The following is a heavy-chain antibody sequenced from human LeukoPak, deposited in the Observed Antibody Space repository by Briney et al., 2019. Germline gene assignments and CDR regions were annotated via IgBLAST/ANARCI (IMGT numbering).Heavy chain of an antibody. D-gene: IGHD2-2*01. J-gene: IGHJ4*02. CDR1: GFTSSSYG. CDR3: ARDGGGYCSSASCHFLGY. Sequence: GGSLRLSCAASGFTSSSYGMHWVRQAPGKGLEWVGVIWYDGSNKYYADSVKGRFTISRDNSKNTLYLQMNSLRAEDTAVYYCARDGGGYCSSASCHFLGYWGQGTLVTVSS. CDR2: IWYDGSNK. V-gene: IGHV3-33*01.